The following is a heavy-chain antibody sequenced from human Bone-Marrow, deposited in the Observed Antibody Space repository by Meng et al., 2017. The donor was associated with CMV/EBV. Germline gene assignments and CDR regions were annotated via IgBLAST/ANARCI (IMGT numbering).Heavy chain of an antibody. V-gene: IGHV4-34*01. CDR2: INHSGST. CDR1: FRGYY. D-gene: IGHD2-21*01. CDR3: ARAPRLAYCGGDCYGNWFDP. J-gene: IGHJ5*02. Sequence: FRGYYWSWIRQPPGKGLEWIGEINHSGSTNYNPSLKSRVTISVDTSKNQFSLKLSSVTAADTAVYYCARAPRLAYCGGDCYGNWFDPWGQGTLVTVSS.